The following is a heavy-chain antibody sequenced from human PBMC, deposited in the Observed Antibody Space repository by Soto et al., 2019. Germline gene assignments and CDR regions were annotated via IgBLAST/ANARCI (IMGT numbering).Heavy chain of an antibody. Sequence: GGSLRLSCAASGFTFSSYAMHWVRQAPGKGLEWVAVISYDGSNKYYADSVKGRFTISRDNSKNTLYLQMNSLRAEDTAVYYCARDNGYYDSSGYYYGAFDIWGQGTMVTVSS. V-gene: IGHV3-30-3*01. D-gene: IGHD3-22*01. CDR2: ISYDGSNK. J-gene: IGHJ3*02. CDR3: ARDNGYYDSSGYYYGAFDI. CDR1: GFTFSSYA.